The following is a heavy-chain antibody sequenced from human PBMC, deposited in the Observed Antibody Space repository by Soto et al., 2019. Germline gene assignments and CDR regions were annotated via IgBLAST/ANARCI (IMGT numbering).Heavy chain of an antibody. CDR3: AKDSGESSSCFDY. CDR2: ISYDGSNK. CDR1: GFTFSSYG. J-gene: IGHJ4*02. V-gene: IGHV3-30*18. D-gene: IGHD6-13*01. Sequence: GGSLRLSCAASGFTFSSYGMHWVRQAPGKGLEWVAVISYDGSNKYYADSVKGRFTISRDNSKNTLYLQMNSLRAEDTAVYYCAKDSGESSSCFDYWGQGTLVTAPQ.